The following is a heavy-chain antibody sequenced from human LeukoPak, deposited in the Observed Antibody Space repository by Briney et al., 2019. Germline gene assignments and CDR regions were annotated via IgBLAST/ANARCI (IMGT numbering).Heavy chain of an antibody. D-gene: IGHD3-3*01. CDR2: IRYDGSNK. V-gene: IGHV3-30*02. CDR3: AKDRPSFGDFWSGPPDY. Sequence: PGGSLRLSCAASGFTFSSYGMHWVRQAPGKGLEWVAFIRYDGSNKYYADSVKGRLTISRDNSKNTLCLQMNSLRAEDTAVYYCAKDRPSFGDFWSGPPDYWGQGTLVTVSS. J-gene: IGHJ4*02. CDR1: GFTFSSYG.